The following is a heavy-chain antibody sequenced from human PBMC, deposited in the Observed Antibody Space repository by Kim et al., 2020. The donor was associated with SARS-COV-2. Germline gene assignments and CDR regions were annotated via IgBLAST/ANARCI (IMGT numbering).Heavy chain of an antibody. CDR1: GFTFTSSA. CDR3: ARHSSGWSYLDAFDI. CDR2: IVVGSGNT. D-gene: IGHD6-19*01. V-gene: IGHV1-58*02. Sequence: SVKVSCKASGFTFTSSAMQWVRQARGQRLEWIGWIVVGSGNTNYAQKFQERVTITRDMSTSTAYMELSSLRSEDTAVYYCARHSSGWSYLDAFDIWGQGTMVTVSS. J-gene: IGHJ3*02.